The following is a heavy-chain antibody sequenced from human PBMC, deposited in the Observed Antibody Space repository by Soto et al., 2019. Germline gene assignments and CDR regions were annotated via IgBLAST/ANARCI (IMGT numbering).Heavy chain of an antibody. CDR3: ARKIVVVTATPPIRAFDI. CDR2: IYYTGST. J-gene: IGHJ3*02. CDR1: GGSISSGGYY. Sequence: QVQLQESGPGLVKPSQTLSLTCTVSGGSISSGGYYWSWIRQHPGKGLEWIGYIYYTGSTYYNPSLKSRVTISVDTSKNQFSLKLSSVTAADTAVYYCARKIVVVTATPPIRAFDIWGQGTMVTVSS. V-gene: IGHV4-31*03. D-gene: IGHD2-21*02.